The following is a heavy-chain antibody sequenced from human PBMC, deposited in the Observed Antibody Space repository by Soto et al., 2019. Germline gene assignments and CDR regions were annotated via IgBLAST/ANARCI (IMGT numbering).Heavy chain of an antibody. CDR1: GYTFTNDY. CDR2: IDPSAGST. Sequence: ASVKGYCKASGYTFTNDYMDCGRQAPGQGLERMGTIDPSAGSTTFAQNFRGRVTMTRDTSTGTLYMELSSLRSEDTAVYYCARSPVRTGTTLYYFGYCAPGTLVTLPS. D-gene: IGHD1-1*01. V-gene: IGHV1-46*03. J-gene: IGHJ4*02. CDR3: ARSPVRTGTTLYYFGY.